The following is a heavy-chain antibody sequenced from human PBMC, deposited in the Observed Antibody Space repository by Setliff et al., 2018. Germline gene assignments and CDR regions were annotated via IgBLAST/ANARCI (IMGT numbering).Heavy chain of an antibody. D-gene: IGHD2-8*01. CDR3: ERLVRYCTRVTCQRSSDGDF. V-gene: IGHV1-18*01. Sequence: ASVKVSCKVSGDTFNTYTLSWVRLAPGQGLEWMGWISAHSGNTFYAPQFQGRLVMTTDTSTNTAYMELRNLTSDDTAMYFCERLVRYCTRVTCQRSSDGDFWGQGTPVTVSS. CDR2: ISAHSGNT. J-gene: IGHJ4*02. CDR1: GDTFNTYT.